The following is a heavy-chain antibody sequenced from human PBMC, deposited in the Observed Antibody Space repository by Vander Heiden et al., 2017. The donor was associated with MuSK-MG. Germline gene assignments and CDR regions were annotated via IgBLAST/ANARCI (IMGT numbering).Heavy chain of an antibody. CDR1: GFTLSNFA. CDR3: AKGSCQSSTSCYRADY. V-gene: IGHV3-23*01. D-gene: IGHD2-2*02. CDR2: VRGSGGST. J-gene: IGHJ4*02. Sequence: DVQLLESGGGLVQPGGSLRLSCAASGFTLSNFAISWVRPARGKGLEWVSAVRGSGGSTYYTDSVRGRFTISRDNSKNTLYLQMNSLRAEDTAVYYCAKGSCQSSTSCYRADYWGQGTLVTVSS.